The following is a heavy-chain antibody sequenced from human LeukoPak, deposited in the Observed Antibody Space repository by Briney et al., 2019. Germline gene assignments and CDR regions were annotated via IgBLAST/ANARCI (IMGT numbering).Heavy chain of an antibody. Sequence: PSETLSLTCTVSGGSISSSSYYWGWLRPPPGRGLEWFGSIYYSGSTYYNPSLKSRVTISVDTSKNQFSLKLSSVTAADTAVYYCAREVEGRTYWFDPWGQGTLVTVFS. CDR2: IYYSGST. V-gene: IGHV4-39*07. J-gene: IGHJ5*02. CDR3: AREVEGRTYWFDP. CDR1: GGSISSSSYY. D-gene: IGHD2-15*01.